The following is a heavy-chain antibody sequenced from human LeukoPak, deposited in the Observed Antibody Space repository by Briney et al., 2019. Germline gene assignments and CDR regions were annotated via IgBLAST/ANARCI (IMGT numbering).Heavy chain of an antibody. J-gene: IGHJ4*02. CDR1: GGTFSSYA. D-gene: IGHD3-22*01. Sequence: SVKVSCKASGGTFSSYAISWVRQAPGQGLEWMGGIIPIFGTANYAQKFQGRVTITTDESTSTAYMELSSLRSEDTAVYYCAREGNYYDSSGYYSVRPYDYWGQGTLVTVSS. CDR2: IIPIFGTA. CDR3: AREGNYYDSSGYYSVRPYDY. V-gene: IGHV1-69*05.